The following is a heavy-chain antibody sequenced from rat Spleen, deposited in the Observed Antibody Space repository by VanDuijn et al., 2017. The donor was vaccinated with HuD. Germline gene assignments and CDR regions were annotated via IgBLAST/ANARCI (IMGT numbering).Heavy chain of an antibody. CDR1: GYSITSSYR. Sequence: EVQLQESGPGLVKPSQSLSLTCSVTGYSITSSYRWNWIRKFPGNKLEWMGYINSAGSTNYNPSLKSRISITRDTSKNQFFLQVNSVTTEDTATYYCARSPLLYGYTYGGYVMDAWGQGASVTVSS. CDR2: INSAGST. V-gene: IGHV3-3*01. J-gene: IGHJ4*01. CDR3: ARSPLLYGYTYGGYVMDA. D-gene: IGHD1-4*01.